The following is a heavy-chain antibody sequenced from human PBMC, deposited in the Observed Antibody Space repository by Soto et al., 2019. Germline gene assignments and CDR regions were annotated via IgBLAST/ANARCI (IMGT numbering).Heavy chain of an antibody. V-gene: IGHV4-34*01. J-gene: IGHJ4*02. Sequence: SETLSLTFAVYGGSFSGYYWSWIRQPPGKGLEWIGEINHSGSTNYNPSLKSRVTISVDTSKNQFSLKLSSVTAADTAVYYCARARDGIVVVINPFDYWGQGTLVTVSS. D-gene: IGHD3-22*01. CDR1: GGSFSGYY. CDR2: INHSGST. CDR3: ARARDGIVVVINPFDY.